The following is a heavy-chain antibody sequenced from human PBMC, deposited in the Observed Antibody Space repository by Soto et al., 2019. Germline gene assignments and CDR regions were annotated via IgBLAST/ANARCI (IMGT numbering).Heavy chain of an antibody. CDR1: GFTVSSNY. J-gene: IGHJ6*02. V-gene: IGHV3-53*02. Sequence: EVQLVETGGGLIQPGGSLRLSCAASGFTVSSNYMSWVRQAPGKGLEWVSVISSGGSTYYADSVRGRFTLSRDNSKNTLYLQMKSLRAEDTAVYYCARDPPATRHGMDVWGQGTTVTVSS. CDR2: ISSGGST. CDR3: ARDPPATRHGMDV.